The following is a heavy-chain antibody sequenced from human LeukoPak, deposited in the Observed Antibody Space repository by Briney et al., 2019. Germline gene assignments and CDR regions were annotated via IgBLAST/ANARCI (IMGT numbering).Heavy chain of an antibody. CDR1: GYSIISGYY. CDR2: FYHSGST. J-gene: IGHJ3*02. Sequence: SETLSLTCTVSGYSIISGYYWGWIRPPPGKGREYIGSFYHSGSTYYSPSLKSRVTISVDTSKNQVSLKLSSVTAADTAVYYCARVEMAANLHAFDIWGQGTMVTVSS. CDR3: ARVEMAANLHAFDI. V-gene: IGHV4-38-2*02. D-gene: IGHD5-24*01.